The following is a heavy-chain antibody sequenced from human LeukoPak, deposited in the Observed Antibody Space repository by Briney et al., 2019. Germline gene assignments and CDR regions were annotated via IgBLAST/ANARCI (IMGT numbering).Heavy chain of an antibody. D-gene: IGHD2-21*02. CDR1: GLTFRSYA. CDR3: AKDRLLNCRGDCYIFDY. V-gene: IGHV3-23*01. J-gene: IGHJ4*02. CDR2: ISGSGGST. Sequence: PGGSLRLSCAASGLTFRSYAMNWVRQAPGKGLEWVSAISGSGGSTYYADSVKGRFSISRDNSKNTLYLQVSGLRAEDTAVYYCAKDRLLNCRGDCYIFDYWGQGTVVTVSS.